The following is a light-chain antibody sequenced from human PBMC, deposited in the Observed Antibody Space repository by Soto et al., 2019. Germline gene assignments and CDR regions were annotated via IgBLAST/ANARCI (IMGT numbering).Light chain of an antibody. Sequence: EVVLTQSPDTLSLSPGERATLSCRASQSVSSPYLAWYQQKPGQPPRLLIYGASSRATDIPDRFIGSGSGTEFTLTIARLAPEYFAMYYCQQYGSSPFTFGPGTKVDI. CDR3: QQYGSSPFT. CDR2: GAS. V-gene: IGKV3-20*01. J-gene: IGKJ3*01. CDR1: QSVSSPY.